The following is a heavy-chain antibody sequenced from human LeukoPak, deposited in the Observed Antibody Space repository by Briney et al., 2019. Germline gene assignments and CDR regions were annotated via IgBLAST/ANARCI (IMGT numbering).Heavy chain of an antibody. CDR3: AARRGAGVND. CDR2: ISGACGTT. V-gene: IGHV3-23*01. D-gene: IGHD6-13*01. J-gene: IGHJ4*02. CDR1: GFTFTNYS. Sequence: GGSLRLSCEASGFTFTNYSMIWVRQAPGKGLRWVSAISGACGTTYYADSVKGRFTISRDDSKNTLYLQMDSLRAEDTAVYYCAARRGAGVNDWGPGTLVTVSS.